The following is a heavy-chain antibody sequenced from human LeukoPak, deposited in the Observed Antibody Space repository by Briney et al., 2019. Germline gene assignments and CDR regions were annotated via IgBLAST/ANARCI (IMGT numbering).Heavy chain of an antibody. Sequence: SETLPLTCTVSGGSISSYYWSWIRQPPGKGLEWIGYIYYSGSTNYNPSLKSRVTISVDTSKNQFSLKLSSVTAADTAVYYCARVKTQSLGTALGYFDYWGQGTLVTVSS. CDR1: GGSISSYY. CDR2: IYYSGST. J-gene: IGHJ4*02. V-gene: IGHV4-59*01. D-gene: IGHD6-13*01. CDR3: ARVKTQSLGTALGYFDY.